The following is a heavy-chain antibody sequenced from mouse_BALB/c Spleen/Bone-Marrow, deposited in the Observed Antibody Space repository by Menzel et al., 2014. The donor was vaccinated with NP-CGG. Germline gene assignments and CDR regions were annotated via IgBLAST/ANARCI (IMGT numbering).Heavy chain of an antibody. D-gene: IGHD2-1*01. CDR2: INPYNGAT. Sequence: VQLQQSGPELVKPGASGKISCKASGYSFTAYYIHWVKQSHVKSLEWIGRINPYNGATSYNQNFKDKASLTVDKSSSTAYMEIHSLTSEDSAVYYCARKGNYGWFAYWGKGPLVPISA. V-gene: IGHV1-31*01. J-gene: IGHJ3*01. CDR3: ARKGNYGWFAY. CDR1: GYSFTAYY.